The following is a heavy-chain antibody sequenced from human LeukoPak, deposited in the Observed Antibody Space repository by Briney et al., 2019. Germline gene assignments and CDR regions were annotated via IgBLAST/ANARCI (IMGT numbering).Heavy chain of an antibody. D-gene: IGHD4-17*01. CDR2: ISGSGGST. CDR1: GFTFSSYA. Sequence: GGSLRLSCEASGFTFSSYAMSWVRQAPGKGLEWVSAISGSGGSTYYADSVRGRFTISRDNSKNTLYLQMNSLRAEDTAVYYCAKGSTAVTLPYYYGMDVWGQGTTVTVSS. CDR3: AKGSTAVTLPYYYGMDV. J-gene: IGHJ6*02. V-gene: IGHV3-23*01.